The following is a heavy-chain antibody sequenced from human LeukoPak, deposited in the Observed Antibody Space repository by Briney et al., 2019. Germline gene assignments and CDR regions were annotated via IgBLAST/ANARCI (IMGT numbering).Heavy chain of an antibody. J-gene: IGHJ6*03. V-gene: IGHV3-64*01. Sequence: GGTLSLSCAASGFTFSRYDMHWVRQAPGKGLEYVSTINSDGDSTYYANSVKGRFTMSRDNSKNTLYLQMGSLRPEDMAVYYCARGNSNYFHYYYMDVWGKGTTVTVSS. CDR1: GFTFSRYD. CDR3: ARGNSNYFHYYYMDV. CDR2: INSDGDST. D-gene: IGHD4-11*01.